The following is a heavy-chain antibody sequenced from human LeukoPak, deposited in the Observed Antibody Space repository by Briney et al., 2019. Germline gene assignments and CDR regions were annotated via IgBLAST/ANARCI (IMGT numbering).Heavy chain of an antibody. J-gene: IGHJ3*02. CDR3: ARKNDFDI. Sequence: PSETLSLTCTVSGGSISSDHWDWIRQPPGKGLEWIGCIYYSGSTYYNPSLKSRVTISVDMSKSQFSLRLTSVTAADTAVYYCARKNDFDIWGQGTLVTVSS. V-gene: IGHV4-59*01. CDR1: GGSISSDH. D-gene: IGHD2/OR15-2a*01. CDR2: IYYSGST.